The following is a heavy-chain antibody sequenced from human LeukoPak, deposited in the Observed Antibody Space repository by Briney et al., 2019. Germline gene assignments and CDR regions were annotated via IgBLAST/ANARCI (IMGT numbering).Heavy chain of an antibody. CDR1: GYTLTELS. CDR2: FDPEDGET. Sequence: ASVKVSCKVSGYTLTELSTHWVRQAPGKGLEWMGGFDPEDGETVYAQKFQGRVTMTEDTSTDTAYMELSSLRSEDTAVYYCATAHDSSGYIGYWGQGTLVTVSS. CDR3: ATAHDSSGYIGY. D-gene: IGHD3-22*01. V-gene: IGHV1-24*01. J-gene: IGHJ4*02.